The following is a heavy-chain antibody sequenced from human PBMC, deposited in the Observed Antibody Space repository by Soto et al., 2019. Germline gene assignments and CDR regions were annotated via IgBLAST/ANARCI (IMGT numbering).Heavy chain of an antibody. CDR2: INYSGST. J-gene: IGHJ4*02. CDR1: GGSIGSGSYY. D-gene: IGHD3-22*01. V-gene: IGHV4-31*03. CDR3: ARAGYDRDGGGYYYFDY. Sequence: SETLSLTCTVSGGSIGSGSYYWSWIRQHPGKGLEWIGYINYSGSTFYIPSLKSRVTTSIDTSTNQFSLKLSPVTAADTAVYYCARAGYDRDGGGYYYFDYWGQGTLVTVSS.